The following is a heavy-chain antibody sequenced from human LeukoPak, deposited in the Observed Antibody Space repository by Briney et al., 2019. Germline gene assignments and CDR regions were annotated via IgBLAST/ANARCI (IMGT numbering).Heavy chain of an antibody. D-gene: IGHD3-3*01. J-gene: IGHJ6*03. CDR3: IRENYDSYYCYMDV. Sequence: GGSLRLSCAASGFTFNNHWMHWVRQVPGKGLVWVSRINSDGSSTTYADSVKGRFTISRDNAKNTLYLQMNSLRAADTAVYYCIRENYDSYYCYMDVWGNGTTVTVSS. CDR1: GFTFNNHW. CDR2: INSDGSST. V-gene: IGHV3-74*03.